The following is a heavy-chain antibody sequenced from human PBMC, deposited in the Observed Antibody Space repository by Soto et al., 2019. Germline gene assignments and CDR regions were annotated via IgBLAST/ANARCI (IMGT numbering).Heavy chain of an antibody. J-gene: IGHJ4*02. Sequence: VSVKVSCKASGYTFTSYAMHWVRQAPGQRLEWMGWINAGNGSTKYSQKFQGRVTITRDTSASTAYMELSSLRSEDTAVYYCARDIYTAMAFDYWGQGTLVTVSS. CDR1: GYTFTSYA. CDR2: INAGNGST. D-gene: IGHD5-18*01. V-gene: IGHV1-3*01. CDR3: ARDIYTAMAFDY.